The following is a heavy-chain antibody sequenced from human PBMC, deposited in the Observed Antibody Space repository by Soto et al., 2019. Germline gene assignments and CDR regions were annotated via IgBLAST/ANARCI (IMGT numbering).Heavy chain of an antibody. CDR2: INPGDSAT. Sequence: GESLKISCNGSGYSFTTYWIGWVRQTPGKGLEWMGIINPGDSATRYSPSFQGQVTISADKSISTAYLQCSSLKASDTAMYYCARRLRDGYNCVLNYFYYWGQGTLVTVSS. D-gene: IGHD5-12*01. CDR3: ARRLRDGYNCVLNYFYY. V-gene: IGHV5-51*01. CDR1: GYSFTTYW. J-gene: IGHJ4*02.